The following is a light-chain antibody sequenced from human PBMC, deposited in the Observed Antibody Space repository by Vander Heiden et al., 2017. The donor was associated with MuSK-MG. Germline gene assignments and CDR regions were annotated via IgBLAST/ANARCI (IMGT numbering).Light chain of an antibody. CDR1: SIRSNY. Sequence: SSELTQYPAVSVALRQTVRITCQGDSIRSNYVSWYQQKPGKAPVLVIYGKNNRPSGIPDRFSGSRSGNTASLTITGAQAEDEADYYCNARDSSGNQRVFGGGTKLTVL. J-gene: IGLJ2*01. V-gene: IGLV3-19*01. CDR2: GKN. CDR3: NARDSSGNQRV.